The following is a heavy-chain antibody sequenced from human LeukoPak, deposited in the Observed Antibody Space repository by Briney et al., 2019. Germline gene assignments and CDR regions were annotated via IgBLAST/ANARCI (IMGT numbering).Heavy chain of an antibody. CDR3: WPLDSGNYGMDV. CDR2: ISGSGGST. CDR1: GFTFSSYA. V-gene: IGHV3-23*01. J-gene: IGHJ6*02. D-gene: IGHD3-22*01. Sequence: PGGSLRLSCAASGFTFSSYAMNWVRQAPGKGLEWVSAISGSGGSTYYADSVKGRFTISRDNSKNTLYLQMNSLRAEDTAVYYSWPLDSGNYGMDVWGQGTTVTVSS.